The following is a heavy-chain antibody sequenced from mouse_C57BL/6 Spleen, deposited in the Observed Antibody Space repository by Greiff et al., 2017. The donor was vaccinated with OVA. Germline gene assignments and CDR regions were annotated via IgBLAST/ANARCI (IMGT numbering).Heavy chain of an antibody. CDR1: GYTFTDYE. Sequence: VQLQQSGAELVRPGASVTLSCKASGYTFTDYEMHWVKQTPVHGLEWIGAIDPETGGTAYNQKFKGKAILTADKSSSTAYMELRSLTSEDSAVYYCTKNWPFAYWGQGTLVTVSA. CDR3: TKNWPFAY. J-gene: IGHJ3*01. V-gene: IGHV1-15*01. CDR2: IDPETGGT. D-gene: IGHD4-1*01.